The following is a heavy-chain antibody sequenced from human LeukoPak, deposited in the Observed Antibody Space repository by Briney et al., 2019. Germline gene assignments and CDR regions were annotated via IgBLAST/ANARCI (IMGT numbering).Heavy chain of an antibody. D-gene: IGHD3-22*01. CDR1: GGSISSGGYY. Sequence: PSETLSLTCTVSGGSISSGGYYWSWIRQHPGKGLEWIGYIYYSGSTYYNPFLKSRVTISVDTSKNQFSLKLSSVTAADTAVYYCARGNYYDSSGFYSVPDYWGQGTLVTVSS. V-gene: IGHV4-31*03. CDR2: IYYSGST. J-gene: IGHJ4*02. CDR3: ARGNYYDSSGFYSVPDY.